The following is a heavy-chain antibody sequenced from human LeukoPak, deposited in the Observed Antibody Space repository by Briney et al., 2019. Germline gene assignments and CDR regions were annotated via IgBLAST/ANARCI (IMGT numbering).Heavy chain of an antibody. CDR1: GYTFTSYG. J-gene: IGHJ4*02. D-gene: IGHD1-26*01. Sequence: ASVKVSCKASGYTFTSYGISWVRQAPGQGLEWMGWISAYNGNTNYAQKLQGRVTMTTDTSTSTAYMELRSLRSDDTAVYYCARGLLLLWERAPFDYWGQGTLVTVSS. CDR2: ISAYNGNT. CDR3: ARGLLLLWERAPFDY. V-gene: IGHV1-18*01.